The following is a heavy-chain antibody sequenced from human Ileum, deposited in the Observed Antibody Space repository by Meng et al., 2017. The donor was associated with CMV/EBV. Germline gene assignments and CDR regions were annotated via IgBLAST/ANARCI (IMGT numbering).Heavy chain of an antibody. D-gene: IGHD1-26*01. CDR2: INHSGST. Sequence: GSLRLSCAVYGGSFSGYYWSWIRQPAGKGLEWIGEINHSGSTNYNPSLKSRVTISVDTSKNQFSLKLSSVTAADTSVYYCARDQSFKIDYWGQGTLVTVSS. CDR1: GGSFSGYY. J-gene: IGHJ4*02. V-gene: IGHV4-34*01. CDR3: ARDQSFKIDY.